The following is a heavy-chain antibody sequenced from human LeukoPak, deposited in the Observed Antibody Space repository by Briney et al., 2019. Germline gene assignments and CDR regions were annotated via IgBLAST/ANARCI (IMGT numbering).Heavy chain of an antibody. CDR1: GYSFTSYW. CDR2: IYPGDSDT. D-gene: IGHD2-15*01. J-gene: IGHJ4*02. V-gene: IGHV5-51*01. CDR3: ARSGAHCSGGSCYNPVFDY. Sequence: GEFLKISCKGSGYSFTSYWIGWVRQMLGKGLEWMGIIYPGDSDTRYSPSFQGQVTISADKSISTAYLQWSSLKASDTAMYYCARSGAHCSGGSCYNPVFDYWGQGTLVTVSS.